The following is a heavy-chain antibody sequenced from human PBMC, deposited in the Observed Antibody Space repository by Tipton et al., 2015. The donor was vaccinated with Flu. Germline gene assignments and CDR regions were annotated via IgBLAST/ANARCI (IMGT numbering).Heavy chain of an antibody. D-gene: IGHD2-2*01. Sequence: TLSLTCPVSGYSISSGYYWGWIRQPPGKGLEWIGSIYHSGSTYYNPSLKSRVTISVDTSKNQFSLKLSSVTAADTAVYYCARDLSVVVVPAAKTYYYYGMDVWGQGTTVTVSS. J-gene: IGHJ6*02. CDR2: IYHSGST. V-gene: IGHV4-38-2*02. CDR3: ARDLSVVVVPAAKTYYYYGMDV. CDR1: GYSISSGYY.